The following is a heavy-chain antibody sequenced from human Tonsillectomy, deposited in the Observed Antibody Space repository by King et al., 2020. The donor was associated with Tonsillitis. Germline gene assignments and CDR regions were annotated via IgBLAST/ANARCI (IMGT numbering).Heavy chain of an antibody. Sequence: QLQESGPGLVKPSQTLSLTCTVSGGSISSGGYYCNWIRQHPGKGLEWIGYIYYSGSTYYNPSLKSRVTISVDTAKNQFSLKLSSVTAADTAVYYCARSNDGGTYNWGQGTLVTVSS. CDR2: IYYSGST. CDR1: GGSISSGGYY. V-gene: IGHV4-31*03. D-gene: IGHD1-26*01. CDR3: ARSNDGGTYN. J-gene: IGHJ4*02.